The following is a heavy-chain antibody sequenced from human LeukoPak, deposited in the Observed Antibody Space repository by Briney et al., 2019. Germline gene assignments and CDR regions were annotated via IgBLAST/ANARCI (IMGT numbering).Heavy chain of an antibody. CDR1: GYTFTRYY. D-gene: IGHD2-2*02. CDR3: ARGGPDYCNSITGYKGVFDP. V-gene: IGHV1-46*03. CDR2: INPNGGIT. Sequence: ASVKVSCKASGYTFTRYYMHWVRQAPGQGLEWMGIINPNGGITDYAQNFQGRVTITRDTSTSTVSMELSSLRSEDTAVYYCARGGPDYCNSITGYKGVFDPWGQGTLVTVSS. J-gene: IGHJ5*02.